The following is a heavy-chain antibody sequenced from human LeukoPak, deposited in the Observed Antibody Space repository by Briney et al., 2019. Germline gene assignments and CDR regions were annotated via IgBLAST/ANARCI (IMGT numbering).Heavy chain of an antibody. CDR2: IYSGGST. Sequence: PGGSLRLSCAASGFTVSSNYMSWVRQAPGKGLEWVSVIYSGGSTYYADSVKGRFTISRGNSKNTLYLQMNSLRAEDTAVYYCARVANQGYLVDWGQGTLVTVSS. D-gene: IGHD2-2*01. CDR1: GFTVSSNY. J-gene: IGHJ4*02. V-gene: IGHV3-66*01. CDR3: ARVANQGYLVD.